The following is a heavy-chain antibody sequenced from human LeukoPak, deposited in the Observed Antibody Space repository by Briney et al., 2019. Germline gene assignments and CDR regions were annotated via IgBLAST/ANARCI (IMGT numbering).Heavy chain of an antibody. J-gene: IGHJ4*02. V-gene: IGHV3-23*01. CDR1: GFTFSSYG. D-gene: IGHD3-9*01. CDR3: AKETGWLLSGNDY. CDR2: ISGSGGST. Sequence: PGGSLRLSCAASGFTFSSYGMSWVRQAPGKGLEWVSGISGSGGSTYYADSVKGWFTISRDNSKNTLYLQMNSLRAEDTAIYYCAKETGWLLSGNDYWGQGTLVTVSS.